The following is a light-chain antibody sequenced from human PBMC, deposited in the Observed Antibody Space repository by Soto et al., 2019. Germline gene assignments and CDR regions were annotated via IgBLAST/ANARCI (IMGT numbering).Light chain of an antibody. CDR1: QSVSSNY. J-gene: IGKJ3*01. CDR3: QQFVSTPSFT. V-gene: IGKV3-20*01. CDR2: GAS. Sequence: EIVLTQSPGTLSLSPGERATLSCRTSQSVSSNYLAWYQQKPGQAPRLLIYGASSRATGIPVRFSGSGSGTDFTLTISRLEPEDFAVYFCQQFVSTPSFTFGPGTKVDIK.